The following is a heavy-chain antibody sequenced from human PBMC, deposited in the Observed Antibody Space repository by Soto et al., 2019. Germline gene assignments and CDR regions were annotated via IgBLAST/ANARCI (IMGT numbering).Heavy chain of an antibody. CDR2: INAGNGNT. J-gene: IGHJ4*02. D-gene: IGHD3-10*01. V-gene: IGHV1-3*01. Sequence: QVQLVQSGAEVKKPGASVKVSCKASGYTFTSYAMHWVRQAPGQRLEWMGWINAGNGNTKYSQKFQGRVTITRDTSASTAYMELSSLRSEDTAVYYCAREARNTMVRGVLDYWGQGTLVTVSS. CDR3: AREARNTMVRGVLDY. CDR1: GYTFTSYA.